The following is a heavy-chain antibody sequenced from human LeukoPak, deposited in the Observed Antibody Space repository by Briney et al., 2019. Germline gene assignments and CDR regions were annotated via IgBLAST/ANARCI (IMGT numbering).Heavy chain of an antibody. Sequence: YPSETLSLTCSVSGDSISIGDYRWSWIRQSPGKGLEWIGYIYYIGTAYYNPSLKSRVTMSVDTSKNQFSLKLSSVTAADTAVYYCARAYKGSISLNYYYMDVWGKGTTVTVSS. CDR3: ARAYKGSISLNYYYMDV. J-gene: IGHJ6*03. V-gene: IGHV4-30-4*01. D-gene: IGHD1-14*01. CDR2: IYYIGTA. CDR1: GDSISIGDYR.